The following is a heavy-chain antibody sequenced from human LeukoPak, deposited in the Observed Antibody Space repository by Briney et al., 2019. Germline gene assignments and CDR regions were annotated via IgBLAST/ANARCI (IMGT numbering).Heavy chain of an antibody. CDR1: GITFNTYA. J-gene: IGHJ3*02. Sequence: PGGSLRLSCTASGITFNTYAMDWVRQAPGKGLEWVSAISADGSRTYFADSVTGRFTSSRDNSESTLYLQMNSLRAEDTAVYYCAVDCSTSTCYGQSAFDIWGQGTMVTVSS. D-gene: IGHD2-2*01. V-gene: IGHV3-23*01. CDR2: ISADGSRT. CDR3: AVDCSTSTCYGQSAFDI.